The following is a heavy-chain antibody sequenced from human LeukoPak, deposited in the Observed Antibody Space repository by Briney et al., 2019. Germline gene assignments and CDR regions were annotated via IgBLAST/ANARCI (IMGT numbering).Heavy chain of an antibody. CDR3: ATVPYMGVWFGELFHTGFDY. V-gene: IGHV1-24*01. Sequence: GASVKVSCKVSGYTLTELSMHWVRQAPGKGLEWMGGFDPEXGETIYAQKFQGRVTMTEDTSTDTAYMELSSLRSEDTAVYYCATVPYMGVWFGELFHTGFDYWGQGTLVTVSS. CDR2: FDPEXGET. J-gene: IGHJ4*02. D-gene: IGHD3-10*01. CDR1: GYTLTELS.